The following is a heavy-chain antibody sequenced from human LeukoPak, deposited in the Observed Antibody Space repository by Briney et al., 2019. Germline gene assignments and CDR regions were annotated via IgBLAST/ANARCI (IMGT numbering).Heavy chain of an antibody. CDR2: IHSGGST. CDR1: GFTVSSNY. D-gene: IGHD3-16*01. Sequence: PGGSLRLSCAASGFTVSSNYMNWVRQAPGKGLEWVSLIHSGGSTYYADSVKGRFIISRDNSKNTLYLQMNSLRAEDTAVYYCARDLGSLGYFDYWGQGTLVTVSS. CDR3: ARDLGSLGYFDY. V-gene: IGHV3-53*01. J-gene: IGHJ4*02.